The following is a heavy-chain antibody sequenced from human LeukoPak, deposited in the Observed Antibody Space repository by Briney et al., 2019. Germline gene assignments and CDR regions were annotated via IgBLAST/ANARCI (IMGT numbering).Heavy chain of an antibody. V-gene: IGHV1-18*01. CDR3: ARDHGGATYDWFDP. CDR1: GYTFNSYG. D-gene: IGHD1-26*01. J-gene: IGHJ5*02. CDR2: ISAYNGNT. Sequence: ASVKVSCKASGYTFNSYGISWVRQAPGQGLEWMGWISAYNGNTNYAQKLQGRVTMTTDTSTSTAYMELRSLRSDDTAVYYCARDHGGATYDWFDPWGQGTLVTVSS.